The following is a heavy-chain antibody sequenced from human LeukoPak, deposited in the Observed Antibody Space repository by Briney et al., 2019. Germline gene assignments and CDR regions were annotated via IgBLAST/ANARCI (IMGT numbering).Heavy chain of an antibody. Sequence: PGGSLRLSCAASGFTFSSYAMSWVRQAPGKGLEWVSAISGSGGSTYYADSVKGRFTISRDNSKNTLYLQMNSLRAEDTAVYYCAKQGGLGSYSAGSWFDPWGQGTLVSVSS. V-gene: IGHV3-23*01. J-gene: IGHJ5*02. D-gene: IGHD1-26*01. CDR2: ISGSGGST. CDR3: AKQGGLGSYSAGSWFDP. CDR1: GFTFSSYA.